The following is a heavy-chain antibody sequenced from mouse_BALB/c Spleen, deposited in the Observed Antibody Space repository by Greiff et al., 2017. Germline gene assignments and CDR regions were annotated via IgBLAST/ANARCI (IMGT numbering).Heavy chain of an antibody. V-gene: IGHV5-9-3*01. D-gene: IGHD1-2*01. CDR1: GFTFSSYA. J-gene: IGHJ1*01. Sequence: EVQVVESGGGLVKPGGSLKLSCAASGFTFSSYAMSWVRQTPEKRLEWVATISSGGSYTYYPDSVKGRFTISRDNAKNTLYLQMSSLRSEDTAMYYCARGIITTLYWYFDVWGAGTTVTVSS. CDR2: ISSGGSYT. CDR3: ARGIITTLYWYFDV.